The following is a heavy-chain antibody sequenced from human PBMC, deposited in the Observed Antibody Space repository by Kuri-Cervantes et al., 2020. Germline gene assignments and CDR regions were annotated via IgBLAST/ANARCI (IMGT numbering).Heavy chain of an antibody. CDR1: GFTFSSYA. D-gene: IGHD3-22*01. J-gene: IGHJ4*02. Sequence: GGSLRLSCAASGFTFSSYAMHWVRQAPGKGLEWVAVISYDGSNKYYADSVKGRFTISRDNSKNTLYLQMNSLRAEDTAVYYCARELLYYYDSSTYYLQFGYWGQGTLVTVSS. CDR3: ARELLYYYDSSTYYLQFGY. V-gene: IGHV3-30-3*01. CDR2: ISYDGSNK.